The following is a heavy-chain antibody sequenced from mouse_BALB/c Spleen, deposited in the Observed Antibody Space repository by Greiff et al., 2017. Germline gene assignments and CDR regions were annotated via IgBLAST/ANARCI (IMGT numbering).Heavy chain of an antibody. CDR3: TRGFDY. CDR2: IDPETGGT. J-gene: IGHJ2*01. CDR1: GYTFTDYE. Sequence: VQLQESGAELVRPGASVTLSCKASGYTFTDYEMHWVKQTPVHGLEWIGAIDPETGGTAYNQKFKGKATLTADKSSSTAYMELRSLTSEDSAVYYCTRGFDYWGQGTTLTVSS. V-gene: IGHV1-15*01.